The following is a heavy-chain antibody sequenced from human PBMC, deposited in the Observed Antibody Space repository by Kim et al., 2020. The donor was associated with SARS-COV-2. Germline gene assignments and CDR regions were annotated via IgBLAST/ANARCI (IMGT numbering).Heavy chain of an antibody. J-gene: IGHJ3*02. V-gene: IGHV5-51*01. D-gene: IGHD3-3*01. CDR2: IYPGDSDT. Sequence: GESLKISCKGSGYSFTSYWIGWVRQMPGKGLEWMGIIYPGDSDTRYSPSFQGQVTISADKSISTAYLQWSSLKASDTAMYYCARQGRREEDFWSGYYTVNDAFDIWGQGTMVTVSS. CDR1: GYSFTSYW. CDR3: ARQGRREEDFWSGYYTVNDAFDI.